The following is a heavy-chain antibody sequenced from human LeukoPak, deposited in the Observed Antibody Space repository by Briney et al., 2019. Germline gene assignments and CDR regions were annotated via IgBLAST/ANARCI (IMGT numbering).Heavy chain of an antibody. Sequence: GGSLRLSCAASGFSFSSYAMSWVRQAPGKGLEWVSSISGSGTNTYYADSVKGRFTISRDKTKDTLYLQMNTLRAEDTAVYYCAKRPSTYCSDGGCYSHYWGQGTLVTVSS. CDR3: AKRPSTYCSDGGCYSHY. CDR2: ISGSGTNT. J-gene: IGHJ4*02. CDR1: GFSFSSYA. V-gene: IGHV3-23*01. D-gene: IGHD2-15*01.